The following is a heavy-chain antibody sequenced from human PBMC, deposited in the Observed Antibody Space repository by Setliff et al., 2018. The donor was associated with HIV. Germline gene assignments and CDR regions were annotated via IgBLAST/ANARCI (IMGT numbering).Heavy chain of an antibody. Sequence: PGGSLRLSCTASGFSFGDYVMNWVRQAPGKGLEWVGFIRSKANGGTTEYAASVKGRFTISRDDSKSIAYLQMNSLKTEDTAVYYCTRDEWEGPHAFDVWGQGTMVTVSS. CDR1: GFSFGDYV. D-gene: IGHD1-26*01. CDR2: IRSKANGGTT. J-gene: IGHJ3*01. CDR3: TRDEWEGPHAFDV. V-gene: IGHV3-49*04.